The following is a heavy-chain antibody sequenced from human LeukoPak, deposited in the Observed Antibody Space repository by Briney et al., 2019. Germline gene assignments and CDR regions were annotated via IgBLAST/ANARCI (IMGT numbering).Heavy chain of an antibody. V-gene: IGHV4-39*01. CDR3: ARHVRGSYQGGLDY. J-gene: IGHJ4*02. D-gene: IGHD1-26*01. CDR1: GGSISSSSYY. CDR2: IYYSGST. Sequence: SETLSLTCTVSGGSISSSSYYWGWIRQPPGKGLGWIGSIYYSGSTYYNPSLKSRVTISVDTSKNQFSLKLSSVTAADTAVYYCARHVRGSYQGGLDYWGQGTLVTVSS.